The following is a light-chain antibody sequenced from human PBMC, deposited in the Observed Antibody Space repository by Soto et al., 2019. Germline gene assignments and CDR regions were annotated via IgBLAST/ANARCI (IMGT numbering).Light chain of an antibody. Sequence: EIVMTQSPATLSVSPGARATLSCRASQSVSSNLAWYQQKPGQAPRLLIYGASTRATGIPARFSGSGSGTEFTLTISSQQAEDFAVYYWQQYNNWPLTFGGGTKVEIK. CDR1: QSVSSN. V-gene: IGKV3-15*01. J-gene: IGKJ4*01. CDR3: QQYNNWPLT. CDR2: GAS.